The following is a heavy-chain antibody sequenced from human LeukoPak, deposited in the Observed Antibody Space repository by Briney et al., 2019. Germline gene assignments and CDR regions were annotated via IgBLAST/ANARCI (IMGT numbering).Heavy chain of an antibody. V-gene: IGHV1-18*01. Sequence: ASVKVSCKASPDTFTRYGITWVRQAPGQGLEWMGWISAYNGNTNYARKLQGRVTMTTDTSTSTAYMELRSLRSDDTAVYYCARGNSGYDWLGDYYYYYYMDVWGKGTTVTISS. CDR2: ISAYNGNT. CDR1: PDTFTRYG. D-gene: IGHD5-12*01. CDR3: ARGNSGYDWLGDYYYYYYMDV. J-gene: IGHJ6*03.